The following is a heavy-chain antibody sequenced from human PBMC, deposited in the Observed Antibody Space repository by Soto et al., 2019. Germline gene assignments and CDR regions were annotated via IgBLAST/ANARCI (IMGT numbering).Heavy chain of an antibody. CDR1: VGSFSSYY. V-gene: IGHV4-4*07. CDR3: VRDWSTFWGMDV. CDR2: IYTGGST. J-gene: IGHJ6*02. Sequence: SEPLFLTSTVSVGSFSSYYWNWVRQPAGKGMEWIGRIYTGGSTNYNPSLKSRVTLSVDTSKNQFSLRLTSVTAADTAVYYCVRDWSTFWGMDVWGQGTTVTVS.